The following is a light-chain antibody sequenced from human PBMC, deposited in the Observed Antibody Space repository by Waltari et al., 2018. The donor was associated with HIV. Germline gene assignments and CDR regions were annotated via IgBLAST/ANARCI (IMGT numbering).Light chain of an antibody. Sequence: QSVLTQPPSVSAAPGQSVTIPCFGGSCNIGKTYVTWYQQLPGKPPKLLIYDNNKRPSGIPDRFSASKSGTSATLGITGVQAADEADYYCGTWDNTLIAFWMFGGGTKLTVL. J-gene: IGLJ3*02. V-gene: IGLV1-51*01. CDR2: DNN. CDR1: SCNIGKTY. CDR3: GTWDNTLIAFWM.